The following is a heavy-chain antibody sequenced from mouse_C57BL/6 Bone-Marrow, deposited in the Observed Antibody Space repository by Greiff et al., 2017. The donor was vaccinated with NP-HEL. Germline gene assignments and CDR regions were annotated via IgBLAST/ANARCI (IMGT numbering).Heavy chain of an antibody. CDR3: ARIDYPYYYAMDY. CDR2: IWTGGGT. J-gene: IGHJ4*01. V-gene: IGHV2-9-1*01. D-gene: IGHD2-4*01. CDR1: GFSLTSYA. Sequence: QVQLQQSGPGLVAPSQSLSITCTVSGFSLTSYAISWVRQPPGKGLEWLGVIWTGGGTNYNSALKSRLSISKDNSKSQVFLKMNSLQTDDTARYYCARIDYPYYYAMDYWGQGTSVTVSS.